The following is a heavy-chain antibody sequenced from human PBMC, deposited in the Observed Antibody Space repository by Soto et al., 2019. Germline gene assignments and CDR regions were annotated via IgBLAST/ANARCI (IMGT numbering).Heavy chain of an antibody. D-gene: IGHD2-21*02. Sequence: PSEMLSLTCTVSGGSISSSSYYWGWIRQPPGKGLEWIGSIYYSGSTYYNPSLKSRVTISVDTSKNQFSLKLSSVTAADTAVYYCTRDLAPGIPRGLDVWGQGITVTVSS. CDR1: GGSISSSSYY. V-gene: IGHV4-39*02. J-gene: IGHJ6*02. CDR2: IYYSGST. CDR3: TRDLAPGIPRGLDV.